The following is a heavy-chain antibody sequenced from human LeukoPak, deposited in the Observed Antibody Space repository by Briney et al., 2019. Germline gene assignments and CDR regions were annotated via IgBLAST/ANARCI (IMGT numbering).Heavy chain of an antibody. CDR3: ARVWELSYDY. Sequence: PGGSLRLSCAASGFIVSTDHMSWVRQAPGKGLEWVSVIYNDGSTYYADTVRGRFTISRDNSKNTVDLLVNSLRAEHTAVYYCARVWELSYDYWGQGTLVTVSS. D-gene: IGHD1-26*01. J-gene: IGHJ4*02. V-gene: IGHV3-53*01. CDR2: IYNDGST. CDR1: GFIVSTDH.